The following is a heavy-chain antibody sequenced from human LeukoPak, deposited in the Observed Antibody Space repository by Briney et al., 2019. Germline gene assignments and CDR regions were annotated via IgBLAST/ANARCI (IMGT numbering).Heavy chain of an antibody. Sequence: PSETLSLTCTVSGGSISSSSYYWGWIRQPPGKGLEWIGSIYYSGSTYYNPSLKSRVTISVDTSKNQFSLKLSSVTAADTAVYYCARPYYDCSLVDPWGQGTLVTVSS. J-gene: IGHJ5*02. CDR3: ARPYYDCSLVDP. CDR2: IYYSGST. V-gene: IGHV4-39*01. D-gene: IGHD3-22*01. CDR1: GGSISSSSYY.